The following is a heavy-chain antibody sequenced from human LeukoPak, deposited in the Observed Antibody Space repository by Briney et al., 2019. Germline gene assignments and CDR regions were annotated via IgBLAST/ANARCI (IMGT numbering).Heavy chain of an antibody. CDR3: VNERGGMNY. Sequence: GGSLRLSCAASGFSFRNYGMSWVRQAPGKGLEWVSVIYSGGSTYYADSVKGRFTISRDNSKNTLYLQMNSLRAEDTAVYYCVNERGGMNYWGQGTLVTVSS. CDR1: GFSFRNYG. D-gene: IGHD6-13*01. CDR2: IYSGGST. V-gene: IGHV3-66*01. J-gene: IGHJ4*02.